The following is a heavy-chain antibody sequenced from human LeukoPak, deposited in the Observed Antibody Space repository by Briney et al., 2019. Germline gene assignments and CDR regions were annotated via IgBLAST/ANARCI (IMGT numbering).Heavy chain of an antibody. CDR3: ARRVRGAPTDY. CDR2: MNPNSGNA. J-gene: IGHJ4*02. CDR1: GYTFTTYD. Sequence: ASVKVSCKASGYTFTTYDLNWVRQATGQGFEWMGWMNPNSGNAGYAQKFQGRVTMTRNTSISTAYMELSNLTSEDTAVYYCARRVRGAPTDYWGQGTLVTVSS. D-gene: IGHD3-10*01. V-gene: IGHV1-8*01.